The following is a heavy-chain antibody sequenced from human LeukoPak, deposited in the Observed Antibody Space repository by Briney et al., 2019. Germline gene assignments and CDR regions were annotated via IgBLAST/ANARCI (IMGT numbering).Heavy chain of an antibody. CDR2: IYYSGST. CDR3: ASGSIVGVLWG. V-gene: IGHV4-59*01. J-gene: IGHJ4*02. D-gene: IGHD1-26*01. CDR1: GGSISTFY. Sequence: PSETLSLTCTVSGGSISTFYWSWIRQPPEKGLEWIGYIYYSGSTNSNPSLKSRVTMSVDTSKNQFSLRLSSVTAADTAVYYCASGSIVGVLWGWGQGTLVTVSS.